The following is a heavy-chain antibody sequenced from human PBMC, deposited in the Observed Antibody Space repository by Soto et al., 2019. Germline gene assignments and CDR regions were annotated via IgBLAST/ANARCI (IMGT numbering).Heavy chain of an antibody. CDR1: GGSVNGYY. Sequence: SETHSLTCAVYGGSVNGYYWNWIRQPPGKGLEWIGEINHTGGTHYNPSLKSRVTMSVDTSKNQFSLQLNSVTPEDTAVYYCARAGDYDFWSGYTGQYYYYGMDVWGQGTTVTVSS. J-gene: IGHJ6*02. CDR2: INHTGGT. V-gene: IGHV4-34*01. CDR3: ARAGDYDFWSGYTGQYYYYGMDV. D-gene: IGHD3-3*01.